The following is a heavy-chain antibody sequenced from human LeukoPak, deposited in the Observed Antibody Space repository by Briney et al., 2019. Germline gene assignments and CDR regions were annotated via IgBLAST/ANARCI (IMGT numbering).Heavy chain of an antibody. CDR1: GFTVSSNC. CDR3: ARGPPWYYDSSGTPDY. J-gene: IGHJ4*02. CDR2: IYRGGST. D-gene: IGHD3-22*01. V-gene: IGHV3-53*01. Sequence: GGSLRLSCAASGFTVSSNCMTWVRQAPGKGLEWVSVIYRGGSTYYADSVKGRFTISRDNAKNTLYLQMNSLRAEDTAVYYCARGPPWYYDSSGTPDYWGQGTLVTVSS.